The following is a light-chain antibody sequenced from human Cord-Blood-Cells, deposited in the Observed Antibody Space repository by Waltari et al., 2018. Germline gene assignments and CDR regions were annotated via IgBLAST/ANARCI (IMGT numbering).Light chain of an antibody. CDR3: QQYGSSPYS. V-gene: IGKV3-20*01. Sequence: IVLTHSPGTLCLSPGERATLSCRASQSVSSSYLAWYQQKPGQPPRLLIDGASSRATGIPDRFSGSGSGTDFTLTISRLEPEDFAVYYCQQYGSSPYSFGQGTKLEIK. CDR2: GAS. J-gene: IGKJ2*03. CDR1: QSVSSSY.